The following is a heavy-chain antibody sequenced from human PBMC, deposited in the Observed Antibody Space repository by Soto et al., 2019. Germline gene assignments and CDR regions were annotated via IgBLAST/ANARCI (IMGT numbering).Heavy chain of an antibody. CDR2: IGTQHDA. CDR3: ARQASYWHGGGGWFDP. V-gene: IGHV3-13*01. Sequence: EVQLVESGGGLVQPGGSLRLSCAASGFTFSTYDMHWVRQAPGKGLEWVSAIGTQHDAYYPDSVKGRFTTSRENAKNSLYLQMKSLRAGDTAVYYCARQASYWHGGGGWFDPWGQGTLVTVSS. D-gene: IGHD2-8*02. J-gene: IGHJ5*02. CDR1: GFTFSTYD.